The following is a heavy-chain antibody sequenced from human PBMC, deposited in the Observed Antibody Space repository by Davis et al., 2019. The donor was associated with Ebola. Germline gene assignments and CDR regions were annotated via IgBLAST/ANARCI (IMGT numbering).Heavy chain of an antibody. CDR1: GGSISSYY. V-gene: IGHV4-59*01. CDR2: IYYSGST. D-gene: IGHD2/OR15-2a*01. Sequence: MPSETLSLTCAVSGGSISSYYWSWIRQPSGKGLEWIGYIYYSGSTNYNPSLKSRVTISVDTSKNQFSLKLSSVTAADTAVYYCARTLDWFDPWGQGTLVTVSS. CDR3: ARTLDWFDP. J-gene: IGHJ5*02.